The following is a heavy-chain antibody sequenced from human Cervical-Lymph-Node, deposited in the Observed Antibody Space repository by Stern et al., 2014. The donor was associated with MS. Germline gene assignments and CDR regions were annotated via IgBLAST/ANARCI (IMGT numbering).Heavy chain of an antibody. D-gene: IGHD4-17*01. CDR2: ISSTSGSM. CDR3: ASMTTVTTKIDY. Sequence: MQLVQSGGGLVEPGGSLRLSCAASGFTFSSNSMNWVRQAPGKGLEWLSYISSTSGSMYYADSVKGRFTISRDNARNSLYLQMNSLRAEDTAVYYCASMTTVTTKIDYWGQGTLVTVSS. J-gene: IGHJ4*02. CDR1: GFTFSSNS. V-gene: IGHV3-48*01.